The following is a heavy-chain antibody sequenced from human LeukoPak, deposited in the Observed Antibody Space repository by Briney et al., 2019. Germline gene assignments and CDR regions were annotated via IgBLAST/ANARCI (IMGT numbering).Heavy chain of an antibody. CDR2: ISGSGGST. CDR1: GFTFSSYA. J-gene: IGHJ5*02. D-gene: IGHD3-10*01. V-gene: IGHV3-23*01. CDR3: AKDQSWFGELNWFDP. Sequence: GGSLRLSCAASGFTFSSYAMSWVRQAPGKGLEWVSAISGSGGSTYYADSVKGRFTISRGNSKNTLYLQMNSLRAEDTAVYYCAKDQSWFGELNWFDPWGQGTLVTVSS.